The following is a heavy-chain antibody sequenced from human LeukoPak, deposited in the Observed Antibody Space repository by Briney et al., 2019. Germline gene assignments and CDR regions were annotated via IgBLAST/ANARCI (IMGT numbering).Heavy chain of an antibody. CDR3: ARPGPRSGGYWPNDAFDI. D-gene: IGHD3-10*01. V-gene: IGHV5-51*01. CDR1: GYSFTSYW. CDR2: IYPGDSDT. J-gene: IGHJ3*02. Sequence: GESLKISCKGSGYSFTSYWIGWVRQMPGKGLEWMGIIYPGDSDTRYSPSFQGQVTISADKSISTAYLQWSSLKASDTAMYYCARPGPRSGGYWPNDAFDIRGQGTMVTVSS.